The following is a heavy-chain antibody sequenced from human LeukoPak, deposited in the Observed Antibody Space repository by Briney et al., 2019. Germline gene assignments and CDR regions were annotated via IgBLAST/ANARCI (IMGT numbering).Heavy chain of an antibody. CDR3: AKDPDPLIMITFGGVAPDY. V-gene: IGHV3-23*01. J-gene: IGHJ4*02. CDR1: GFTFSSYA. CDR2: ISGSGGSI. D-gene: IGHD3-16*01. Sequence: GGSLRLSCEASGFTFSSYAMSWVRQAPGTGLEWVSAISGSGGSIYYADSVKGRFTISRDNSKNTLYLQMNSLRAEDTAVYYCAKDPDPLIMITFGGVAPDYWGQGTLVTVSS.